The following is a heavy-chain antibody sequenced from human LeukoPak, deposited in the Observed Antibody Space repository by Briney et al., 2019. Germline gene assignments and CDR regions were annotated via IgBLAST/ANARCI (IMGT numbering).Heavy chain of an antibody. CDR2: IYSGGST. J-gene: IGHJ4*02. V-gene: IGHV4-59*01. Sequence: SETLSLTCTVSGGSISSYYWSWIRQPPGKGLEWIGYIYSGGSTNYNPSLKSRVIISLDTSKSQFSLKLSSVTAADTAVYYCARSFSARMFFDYWGQGSLVTVSS. CDR1: GGSISSYY. D-gene: IGHD2/OR15-2a*01. CDR3: ARSFSARMFFDY.